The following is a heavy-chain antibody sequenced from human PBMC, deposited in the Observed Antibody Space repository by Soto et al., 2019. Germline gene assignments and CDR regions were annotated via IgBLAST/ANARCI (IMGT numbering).Heavy chain of an antibody. J-gene: IGHJ4*02. CDR3: ARGGHVVVVTAALDY. V-gene: IGHV1-46*01. Sequence: QVQLVQSGAEVKKPGASVKVSCKASGDTFTDYYIHWVRQAPGQGLEWMGTVNPSGGHTTYAQHFLGRMTMTRDTSTSTLYMELTSLTSEDAAVYYCARGGHVVVVTAALDYWGQGTLVTVSS. CDR2: VNPSGGHT. CDR1: GDTFTDYY. D-gene: IGHD2-21*02.